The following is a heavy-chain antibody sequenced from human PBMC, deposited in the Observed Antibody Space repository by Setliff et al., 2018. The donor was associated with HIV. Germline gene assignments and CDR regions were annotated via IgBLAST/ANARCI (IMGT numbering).Heavy chain of an antibody. J-gene: IGHJ6*03. D-gene: IGHD6-19*01. CDR1: GGAFSGYY. V-gene: IGHV4-34*01. CDR3: ARSRESSGYYRDYYYYLDV. Sequence: SETLSLTCAVYGGAFSGYYWSWIRQSPGKGLEWIGEINHSVSTNYNLSLKSRVTLSVHTSKNQFSLKLSSVTAADTAVYYCARSRESSGYYRDYYYYLDVWGKGTTVTVSS. CDR2: INHSVST.